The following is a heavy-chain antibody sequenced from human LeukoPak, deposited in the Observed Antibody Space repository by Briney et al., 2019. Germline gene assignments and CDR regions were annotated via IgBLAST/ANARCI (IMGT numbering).Heavy chain of an antibody. V-gene: IGHV3-74*01. D-gene: IGHD2-2*01. CDR3: ARICSSTDCLIPD. CDR2: INSDGSGK. Sequence: GSLRPSCAAPGFTFSRLLLHWVRQAPGKGLVWISRINSDGSGKNCADIVKGRFTISRDNAKNTVYLQINSVRDEDKGVYYCARICSSTDCLIPDWGQGTLVTVSS. J-gene: IGHJ4*02. CDR1: GFTFSRLL.